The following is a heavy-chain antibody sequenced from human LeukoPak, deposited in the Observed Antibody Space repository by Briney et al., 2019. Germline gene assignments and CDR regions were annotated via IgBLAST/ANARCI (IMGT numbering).Heavy chain of an antibody. V-gene: IGHV1-2*06. CDR3: ARGPHDTAYYFDQ. CDR2: IYPNSGGT. Sequence: ASVKVSCKASGFSFTGYFMHWVRQAPGQGPEWMGRIYPNSGGTNYALKFQGRVTMTRDTPIPTAYMDLSRLRSDDTAVYYCARGPHDTAYYFDQWGQGTLVTVSS. D-gene: IGHD5-18*01. CDR1: GFSFTGYF. J-gene: IGHJ4*02.